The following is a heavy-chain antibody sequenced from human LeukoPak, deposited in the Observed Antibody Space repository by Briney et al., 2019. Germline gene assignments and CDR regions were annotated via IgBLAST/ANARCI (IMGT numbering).Heavy chain of an antibody. D-gene: IGHD3-3*01. CDR1: GFTFSSYG. CDR3: AKDGYYDFWSGYLAEAYYYYMDV. Sequence: PGGSLRLSCAASGFTFSSYGMHWVRQAPGKGLEWVAVISYDGSNKYYADSVKGRFTISRDNSKNTLYLQMNSLRAEDTAVYYCAKDGYYDFWSGYLAEAYYYYMDVWGKGTTVTVSS. J-gene: IGHJ6*03. CDR2: ISYDGSNK. V-gene: IGHV3-30*18.